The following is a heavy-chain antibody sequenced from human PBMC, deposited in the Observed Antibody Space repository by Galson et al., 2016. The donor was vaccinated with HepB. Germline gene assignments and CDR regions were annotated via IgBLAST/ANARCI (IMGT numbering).Heavy chain of an antibody. D-gene: IGHD3-3*01. CDR1: GFIFTNYG. J-gene: IGHJ6*02. CDR2: ISYDGGNK. V-gene: IGHV3-30*18. Sequence: SLRLSCAASGFIFTNYGMHWVRQAPGKGLEWVAVISYDGGNKYYADSVKGRFTISRDNSEKTVYLQMNSLRGEDTAVYYCAKDFWDLRGGHYYGMDFWGQGTTVTVSS. CDR3: AKDFWDLRGGHYYGMDF.